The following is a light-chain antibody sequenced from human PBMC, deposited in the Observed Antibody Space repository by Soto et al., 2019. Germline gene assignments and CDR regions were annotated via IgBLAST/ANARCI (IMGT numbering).Light chain of an antibody. CDR2: EVS. V-gene: IGLV2-14*01. J-gene: IGLJ2*01. CDR1: NSDIGGYNH. Sequence: QSALTQPASVSGSPGQSITISCTGTNSDIGGYNHVSWHQHHPDKAPTLLIYEVSHRLSGISLRFSGSKSGNTASLAISGLQPEDESVYYCSSYTSKSHVIFGGGTKVTVL. CDR3: SSYTSKSHVI.